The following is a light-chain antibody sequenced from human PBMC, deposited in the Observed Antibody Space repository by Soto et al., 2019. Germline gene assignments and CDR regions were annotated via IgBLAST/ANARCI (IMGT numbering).Light chain of an antibody. Sequence: QSVLTQPASVSSAPGHSITISFTGTISYVLGYNYVCCYKHHPVKAPQLMIYEVTNRPSGVSDLFPGSKSCNTASLTISGLKAEDEADYYCSSYTSSSNLYVFGTWTKVTVL. CDR3: SSYTSSSNLYV. J-gene: IGLJ1*01. CDR1: ISYVLGYNY. CDR2: EVT. V-gene: IGLV2-14*01.